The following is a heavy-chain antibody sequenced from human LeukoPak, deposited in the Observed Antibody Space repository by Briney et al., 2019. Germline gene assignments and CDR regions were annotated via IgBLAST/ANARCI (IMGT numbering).Heavy chain of an antibody. CDR2: ISGSGGST. Sequence: GGTQRLSCAASGFTFSSYGMSWVRQAPGKGLEWVSAISGSGGSTYYADSVKGRFTISRDNSKNTLYLQMNSLRAEDTAVYYCARIPEWIQLWRDGGYWGQGTLVTVSS. D-gene: IGHD5-18*01. CDR3: ARIPEWIQLWRDGGY. J-gene: IGHJ4*02. CDR1: GFTFSSYG. V-gene: IGHV3-23*01.